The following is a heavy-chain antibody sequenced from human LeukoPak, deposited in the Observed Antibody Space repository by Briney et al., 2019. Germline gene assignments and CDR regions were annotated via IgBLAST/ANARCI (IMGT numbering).Heavy chain of an antibody. Sequence: LGGSLRLSCAASGFPFSSYWMHGVRQAPGKGLEGVSRINSDGSSTTYADSVKGRFTISRDNDKNTLYLQMNRLRAEDTAVYYCARDMYTTSSARGAYWGQGTLVTVSS. V-gene: IGHV3-74*01. J-gene: IGHJ4*02. CDR3: ARDMYTTSSARGAY. CDR1: GFPFSSYW. D-gene: IGHD6-6*01. CDR2: INSDGSST.